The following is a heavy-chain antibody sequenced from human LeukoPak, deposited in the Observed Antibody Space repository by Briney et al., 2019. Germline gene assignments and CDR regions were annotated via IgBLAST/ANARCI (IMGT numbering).Heavy chain of an antibody. D-gene: IGHD6-25*01. J-gene: IGHJ5*02. CDR1: GYTFTGYY. V-gene: IGHV1-2*02. CDR3: ARVPSGGDKFDP. Sequence: ASVKGSCKASGYTFTGYYMYWVRQAPGQGLEWMGWINPNSGGTNYAQKFQVRGTMTRDTSISTAYMELSRLRSDDTAVYYCARVPSGGDKFDPWGQGTLVTVSS. CDR2: INPNSGGT.